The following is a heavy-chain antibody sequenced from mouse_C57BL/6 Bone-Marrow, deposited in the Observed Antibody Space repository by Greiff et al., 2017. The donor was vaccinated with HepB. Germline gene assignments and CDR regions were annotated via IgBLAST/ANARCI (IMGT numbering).Heavy chain of an antibody. CDR1: GFNIKDDY. D-gene: IGHD3-2*02. V-gene: IGHV14-4*01. J-gene: IGHJ3*01. CDR3: TYGAAQAWFAY. Sequence: EVQLQQSGAELVRPGASVKLSCTASGFNIKDDYMHWVKQRPEQGLEWIGWIDPENGDTEYASKFQGKATITADTSSNTTYLQRSSLTSEDTAFYDCTYGAAQAWFAYWGQGTLVTVSA. CDR2: IDPENGDT.